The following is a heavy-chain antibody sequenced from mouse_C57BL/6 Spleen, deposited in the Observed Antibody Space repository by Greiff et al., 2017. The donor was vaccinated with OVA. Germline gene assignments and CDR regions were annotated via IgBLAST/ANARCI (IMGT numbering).Heavy chain of an antibody. Sequence: VKLMESGTELVKPGASVKLSCKASGYTFTSYWMHWVKQRPGQGLEWIGNINPSNGGTNYNEKFKSKATQTVDKSSSTAYMQLSSLTSEDSAVYYCARWNNWAYFDYWGQGTTLTVSS. CDR2: INPSNGGT. CDR3: ARWNNWAYFDY. J-gene: IGHJ2*01. V-gene: IGHV1-53*01. CDR1: GYTFTSYW. D-gene: IGHD4-1*02.